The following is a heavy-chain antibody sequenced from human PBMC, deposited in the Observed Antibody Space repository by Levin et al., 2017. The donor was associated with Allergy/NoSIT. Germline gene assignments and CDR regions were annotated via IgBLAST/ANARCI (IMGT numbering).Heavy chain of an antibody. CDR2: ISYDGSNK. D-gene: IGHD1-7*01. CDR1: GFTFSSYG. J-gene: IGHJ6*02. V-gene: IGHV3-30*18. CDR3: AKVVGLELRTYYYGMDV. Sequence: TGGSLRLSCAASGFTFSSYGMHWVRQAPGKGLEWVAVISYDGSNKYYADSVKGRFTISRDNSKNTLYLQMNSLRAEDTAVYYCAKVVGLELRTYYYGMDVWGQGTTVTVSS.